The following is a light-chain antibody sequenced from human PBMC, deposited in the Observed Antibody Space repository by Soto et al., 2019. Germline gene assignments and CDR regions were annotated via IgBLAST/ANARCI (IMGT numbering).Light chain of an antibody. CDR2: SNY. J-gene: IGLJ7*01. Sequence: QPVLTQPPSASGTPGQRVTISCSGSSSNIESNTVTWYQQLPGTAPKLVIYSNYDRPSGVPDRFSGSTSGTSASLVIRGLQSEDEADYYCAAWDDILNGYVFGGGTQLTVL. CDR3: AAWDDILNGYV. V-gene: IGLV1-44*01. CDR1: SSNIESNT.